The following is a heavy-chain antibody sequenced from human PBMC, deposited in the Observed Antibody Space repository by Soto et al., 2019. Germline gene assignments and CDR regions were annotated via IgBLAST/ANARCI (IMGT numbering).Heavy chain of an antibody. V-gene: IGHV1-24*01. D-gene: IGHD3-3*01. J-gene: IGHJ6*02. CDR2: FDPEDGET. CDR3: ATEGITNYDFWSGKPRIYYYYGMDV. Sequence: GASVKVSCKVSGYTLTELSIHWVRQAPGKGLEWMGGFDPEDGETIYAQKFQGRVTMTEDTSTDTAYMELSSLRSEDTAVYYCATEGITNYDFWSGKPRIYYYYGMDVWGQGTTVTVSS. CDR1: GYTLTELS.